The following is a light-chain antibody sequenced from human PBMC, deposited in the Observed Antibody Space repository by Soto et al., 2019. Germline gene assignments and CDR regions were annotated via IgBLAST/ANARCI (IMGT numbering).Light chain of an antibody. V-gene: IGLV2-23*01. Sequence: QSALTQPASVSGSPGQSITISCTGTSSDVGTYNLVSWYQHSPDRAPKLVIYDVNKRPSGISNRFSGSKSGNTASLTISGLQSEDEGDFYCCAYSGKNTLLFGGGTKLTVL. CDR1: SSDVGTYNL. CDR2: DVN. CDR3: CAYSGKNTLL. J-gene: IGLJ2*01.